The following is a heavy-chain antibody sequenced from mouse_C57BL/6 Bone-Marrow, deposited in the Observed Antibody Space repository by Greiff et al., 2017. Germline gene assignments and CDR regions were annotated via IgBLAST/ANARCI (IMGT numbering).Heavy chain of an antibody. CDR3: ASYCSSYRFAY. Sequence: QVQLQQSGAELARPGASVKLSCKASGYTFTSYGISWVKQRTGQGLAWIGEIYPRSGNTYYNEKFKGKATLTADKSSSTAYMELRSLTSEDSAVYFCASYCSSYRFAYWGQGTLVTVSA. CDR2: IYPRSGNT. J-gene: IGHJ3*01. D-gene: IGHD1-1*01. V-gene: IGHV1-81*01. CDR1: GYTFTSYG.